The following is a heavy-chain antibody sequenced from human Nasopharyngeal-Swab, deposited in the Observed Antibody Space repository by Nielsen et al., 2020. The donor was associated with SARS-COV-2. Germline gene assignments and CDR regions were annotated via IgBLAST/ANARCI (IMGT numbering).Heavy chain of an antibody. J-gene: IGHJ5*02. CDR2: FIPIFGTA. Sequence: WVRQAPGQGIGGMGGFIPIFGTANYAQKFQGRVTITADESTSTAYMELSSLRSEDTAVYYCARDDLRAPYYYDSSGYRGNWFDPWGQGTLVTVSS. D-gene: IGHD3-22*01. V-gene: IGHV1-69*01. CDR3: ARDDLRAPYYYDSSGYRGNWFDP.